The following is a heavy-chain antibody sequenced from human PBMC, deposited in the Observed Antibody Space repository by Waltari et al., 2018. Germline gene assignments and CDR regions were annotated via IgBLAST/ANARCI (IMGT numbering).Heavy chain of an antibody. Sequence: SGYTFTRYDIHWVRQATGQGLEWMGWMNPNSGYTAYAQNFQGRVTITRDTSIRTAYMELSSLTSEDTAVYYCARGFRGHDAFDIWGQGTMVTVSS. CDR3: ARGFRGHDAFDI. D-gene: IGHD3-10*01. CDR2: MNPNSGYT. V-gene: IGHV1-8*01. J-gene: IGHJ3*02. CDR1: GYTFTRYD.